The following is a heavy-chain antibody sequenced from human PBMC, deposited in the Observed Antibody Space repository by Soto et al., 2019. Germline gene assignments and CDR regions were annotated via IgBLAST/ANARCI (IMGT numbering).Heavy chain of an antibody. CDR3: AKDATYGDYYYFDY. Sequence: GGSLRLSCAASGFTFSSYGMHWVRQAPGKGLEWVAVISYDGSNKYYADSVKGRFTISRDNSKNTLYLQMNSLRAEDTAVYYCAKDATYGDYYYFDYWGQGTLVTAPQ. J-gene: IGHJ4*02. CDR1: GFTFSSYG. D-gene: IGHD4-17*01. V-gene: IGHV3-30*18. CDR2: ISYDGSNK.